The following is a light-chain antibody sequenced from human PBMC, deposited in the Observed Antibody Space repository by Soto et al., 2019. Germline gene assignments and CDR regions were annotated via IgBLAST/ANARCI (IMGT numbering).Light chain of an antibody. Sequence: DIQMTQSPSTLSASVGDRLTITCRASQSISTRLAWHQQKPGKAPKLLIYAASTLHSGVPSRFSGSGSGTDFTLTISSLQPEDFATYYCQHLNTYPITFGPGTRLEIK. CDR2: AAS. CDR3: QHLNTYPIT. V-gene: IGKV1-5*01. J-gene: IGKJ5*01. CDR1: QSISTR.